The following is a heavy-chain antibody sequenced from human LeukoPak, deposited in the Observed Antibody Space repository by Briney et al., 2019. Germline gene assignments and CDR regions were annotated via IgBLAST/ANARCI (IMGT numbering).Heavy chain of an antibody. CDR2: ISYDGSNK. V-gene: IGHV3-30*18. CDR3: AKDRAAGPPIDY. J-gene: IGHJ4*02. Sequence: GRSLRLSCAASGFTFSGHGMHWIRQAPGKGLEWVAVISYDGSNKYYADSVKGRFTISRDNSKNTLYLQMNSLRAEDTAVYYCAKDRAAGPPIDYWGQGTLVTVSS. D-gene: IGHD6-13*01. CDR1: GFTFSGHG.